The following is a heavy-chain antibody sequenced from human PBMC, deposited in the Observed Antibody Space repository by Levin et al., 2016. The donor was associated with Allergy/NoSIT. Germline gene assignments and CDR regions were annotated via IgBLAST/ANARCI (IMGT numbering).Heavy chain of an antibody. CDR3: TAEFTIFGVVKGEDY. CDR2: IKSKTDGGTT. J-gene: IGHJ4*02. Sequence: GGSLRLSCAASGFTFSNAWMSWVRQAPGKGLEWVGRIKSKTDGGTTDYAAPVKGRFTISRDDSKNTLYLQMNSLKTEDTAVYYCTAEFTIFGVVKGEDYWGQGTLVTVSS. CDR1: GFTFSNAW. V-gene: IGHV3-15*01. D-gene: IGHD3-3*01.